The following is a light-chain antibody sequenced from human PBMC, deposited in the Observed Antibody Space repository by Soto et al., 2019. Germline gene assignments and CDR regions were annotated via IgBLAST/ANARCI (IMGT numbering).Light chain of an antibody. CDR2: GTS. V-gene: IGKV3-20*01. CDR1: QSVSRPF. J-gene: IGKJ1*01. Sequence: EIVLMQSPGILSLSPGERATLSCRASQSVSRPFLAWYQQQPGQAPRLLIYGTSNRATGIPDRFSGSGSGTDFTLTISRLEPEDFAVYYCQQYDRSPRPFGQGTKVDIK. CDR3: QQYDRSPRP.